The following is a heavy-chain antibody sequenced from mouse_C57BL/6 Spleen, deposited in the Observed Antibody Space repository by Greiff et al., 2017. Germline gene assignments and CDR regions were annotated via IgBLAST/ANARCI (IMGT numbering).Heavy chain of an antibody. J-gene: IGHJ2*01. V-gene: IGHV1-53*01. CDR1: GYTFTSYW. CDR3: ARFHGSRGENFDY. CDR2: INPSNGGT. Sequence: QVQLQQPGTELVKPGASVKLSCKASGYTFTSYWMHWVKQRPGQGLEWIGNINPSNGGTNYNEKFKSNATLTVDKSSSTAYMQLSSLTSEDSAVYYCARFHGSRGENFDYWGQGTTLTVSS. D-gene: IGHD1-1*01.